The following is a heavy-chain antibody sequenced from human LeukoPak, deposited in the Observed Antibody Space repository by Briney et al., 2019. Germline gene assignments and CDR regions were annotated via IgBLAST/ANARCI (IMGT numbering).Heavy chain of an antibody. V-gene: IGHV1-18*01. Sequence: ASVKVSCKASGYTFTSYGISWVRQAPGQGLEWMGWISAYNGNTNYAQKLQGRVTMTTDTSTSTAYMELRSLRSDDTAVYYYARVNGLDYYDSSGYSYFDYWGQGTLVTVSS. CDR1: GYTFTSYG. CDR3: ARVNGLDYYDSSGYSYFDY. CDR2: ISAYNGNT. D-gene: IGHD3-22*01. J-gene: IGHJ4*02.